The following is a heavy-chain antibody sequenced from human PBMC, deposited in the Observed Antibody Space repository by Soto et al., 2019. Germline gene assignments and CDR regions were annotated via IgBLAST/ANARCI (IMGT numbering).Heavy chain of an antibody. J-gene: IGHJ4*02. V-gene: IGHV1-2*02. CDR1: GGTFSSYA. CDR2: ISPKSGGT. CDR3: GKGRSREVGVFY. D-gene: IGHD2-2*01. Sequence: QVQLVQSGAEVKKPGSSVKVSCKASGGTFSSYAISWVRQAPGQGLEWVGEISPKSGGTRYAQKFQGRVTMTKDTSINTVYMELSNLSPDDTAVYYCGKGRSREVGVFYWGQGTLVTVHS.